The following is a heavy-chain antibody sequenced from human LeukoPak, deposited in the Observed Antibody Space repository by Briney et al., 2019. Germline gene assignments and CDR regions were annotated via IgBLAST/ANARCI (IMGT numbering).Heavy chain of an antibody. CDR2: IIPIFGTA. V-gene: IGHV1-69*05. D-gene: IGHD5/OR15-5a*01. J-gene: IGHJ3*02. CDR3: ARALPYDAFDI. Sequence: ASVKVSCKASGVTFSSYAISWVRQAPGQGLEWMGRIIPIFGTANYAQKFQGRVTITTDESTSTAYMELSSLRSEDTAVYYCARALPYDAFDIWGQGTIVTVSS. CDR1: GVTFSSYA.